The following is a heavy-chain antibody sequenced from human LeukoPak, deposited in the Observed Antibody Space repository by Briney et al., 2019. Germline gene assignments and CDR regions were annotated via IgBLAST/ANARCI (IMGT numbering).Heavy chain of an antibody. CDR2: ISSTDAGT. J-gene: IGHJ4*02. CDR3: TKAPLRSCSGAFCYPFDY. Sequence: GGSLRLSCAASGFSLSSYAMSWVRQAPGKGLEWVSAISSTDAGTYHADSVRGRFTVSRDDSRSTLFLQMNSLRVEDTAVYYCTKAPLRSCSGAFCYPFDYWGQGTLVTVSS. D-gene: IGHD2-8*02. CDR1: GFSLSSYA. V-gene: IGHV3-23*01.